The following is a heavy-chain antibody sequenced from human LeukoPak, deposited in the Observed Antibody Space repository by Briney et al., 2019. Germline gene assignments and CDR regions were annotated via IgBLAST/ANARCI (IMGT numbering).Heavy chain of an antibody. D-gene: IGHD6-13*01. CDR2: IYTSGST. CDR3: ARLERKQQLVRENWFDP. J-gene: IGHJ5*02. CDR1: GGSISSYY. V-gene: IGHV4-4*07. Sequence: SETLSLTCTVSGGSISSYYWSWIRQPAGKGLEWIGRIYTSGSTNYNPSLKSRVTISVDTSKNQFSLKLSSVTAADTAVYYCARLERKQQLVRENWFDPWGQGTLVTVSS.